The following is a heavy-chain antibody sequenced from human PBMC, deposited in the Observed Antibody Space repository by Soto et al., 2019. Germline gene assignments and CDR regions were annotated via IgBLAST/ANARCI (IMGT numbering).Heavy chain of an antibody. Sequence: QVQLVQSGAEVKKPGSSVKVSCKASGGTFSSYAISWVRQAPGQGLEWMGGIIPIFGTANYAQKFQGRVTITADKSTSTAYMELSSLRSEDTAVYYCASHPYYYDSSPGSSIGGSSDNWFDPWGQGTLVTVSS. CDR2: IIPIFGTA. CDR3: ASHPYYYDSSPGSSIGGSSDNWFDP. V-gene: IGHV1-69*06. CDR1: GGTFSSYA. J-gene: IGHJ5*02. D-gene: IGHD3-22*01.